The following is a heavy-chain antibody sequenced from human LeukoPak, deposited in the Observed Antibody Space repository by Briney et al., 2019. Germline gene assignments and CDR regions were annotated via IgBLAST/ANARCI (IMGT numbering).Heavy chain of an antibody. D-gene: IGHD3-9*01. V-gene: IGHV4-34*01. J-gene: IGHJ5*02. CDR1: GGSFSGYY. CDR2: INHSGST. Sequence: SETLSLTCAVYGGSFSGYYWSWIRQPPGKGLEWIGEINHSGSTNYNPSLKSRVTISVDTSKNQFSLKLSSVTAADTAVYYCAIAGRYFANWFDPWGQGTLVTVSS. CDR3: AIAGRYFANWFDP.